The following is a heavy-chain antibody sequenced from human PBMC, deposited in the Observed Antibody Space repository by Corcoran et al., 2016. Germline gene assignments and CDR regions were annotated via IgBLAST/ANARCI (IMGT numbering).Heavy chain of an antibody. Sequence: QVQLKESGPGLVKPSETLSLTCTVSGGSVSSGSYYWNWIRQPPGKGLEWIGYIYYSGSTNYNPSLKSRVTISVDTSKNQFSLKLSSVTAAYTAVYYWARGPYSSSSNWFDPWGQGTLVTVSS. CDR1: GGSVSSGSYY. V-gene: IGHV4-61*01. CDR2: IYYSGST. J-gene: IGHJ5*02. D-gene: IGHD6-13*01. CDR3: ARGPYSSSSNWFDP.